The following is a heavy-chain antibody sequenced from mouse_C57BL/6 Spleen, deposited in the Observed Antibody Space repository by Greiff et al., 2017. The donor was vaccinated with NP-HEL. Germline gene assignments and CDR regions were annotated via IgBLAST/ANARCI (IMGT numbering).Heavy chain of an antibody. CDR3: ARKPYYGSSYGYFDV. CDR1: GFTFSSYG. Sequence: EVKLMESGGDLVKPGGSLKLSCAASGFTFSSYGMSWVRQTPDKRLEWVATISSGGRYTYYPDSVKGRLTISRDNAKNTLYLQMSSLKSEDTAMYYCARKPYYGSSYGYFDVWGTGTTVTVSS. V-gene: IGHV5-6*01. D-gene: IGHD1-1*01. CDR2: ISSGGRYT. J-gene: IGHJ1*03.